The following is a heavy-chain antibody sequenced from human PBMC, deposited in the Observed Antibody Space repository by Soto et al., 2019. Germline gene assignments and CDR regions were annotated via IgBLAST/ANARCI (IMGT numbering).Heavy chain of an antibody. CDR2: ISWNSCSI. CDR3: AKDDDGY. J-gene: IGHJ4*02. CDR1: GFTFDDYA. Sequence: EVQLVESGGGLVQPGRSLRLSCAASGFTFDDYAMHWVRQAPGKGLEWVSGISWNSCSIGYADSVKGRFTISRDNAKNSLYLQMNSLRAEDTALYYCAKDDDGYWGQGTLVTVSS. D-gene: IGHD3-16*01. V-gene: IGHV3-9*01.